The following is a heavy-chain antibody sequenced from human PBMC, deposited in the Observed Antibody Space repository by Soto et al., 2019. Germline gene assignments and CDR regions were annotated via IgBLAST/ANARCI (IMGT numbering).Heavy chain of an antibody. J-gene: IGHJ5*02. CDR1: GDSISSGGYS. CDR2: IYHSGSA. D-gene: IGHD6-6*01. V-gene: IGHV4-30-2*01. CDR3: ARGTVGSSSSDGFDP. Sequence: QLHLQESGSGLVKPSQTLSLTCAVSGDSISSGGYSWSWIRQPPGKGLEWIGYIYHSGSAYYNPSLKSRLTMSVDRSKNQFSLKVSSLTAADTAVYYCARGTVGSSSSDGFDPWGQGTLVTVSS.